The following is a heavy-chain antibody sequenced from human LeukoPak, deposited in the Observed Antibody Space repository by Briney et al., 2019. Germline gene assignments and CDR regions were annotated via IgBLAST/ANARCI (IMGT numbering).Heavy chain of an antibody. CDR3: AVEDIVVVVAASTTAPGDY. J-gene: IGHJ4*02. CDR1: GYTFTGYY. V-gene: IGHV1-2*02. Sequence: ASVKVSCKASGYTFTGYYMHWVRQAPGQRLGWMGGINPNSGGTNYAQKFQGRVTMTRDTSISTAYMELSRLRSDDTAVYYCAVEDIVVVVAASTTAPGDYWGQGTLVTVSS. CDR2: INPNSGGT. D-gene: IGHD2-15*01.